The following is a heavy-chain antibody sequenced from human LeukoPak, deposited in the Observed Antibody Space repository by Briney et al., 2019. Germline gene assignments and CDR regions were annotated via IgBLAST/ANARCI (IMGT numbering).Heavy chain of an antibody. D-gene: IGHD6-19*01. CDR3: ARGTIAVAGTRFDP. V-gene: IGHV4-39*07. CDR1: GGSISSSSYY. Sequence: SETLSLTCTVSGGSISSSSYYWAWIRQPPGKGLEWIGNIYYSGSNYYNPSLKSRVTISVDTSKNQFSLKLSSVTAADTAVYYCARGTIAVAGTRFDPWGQGTLVTVSS. CDR2: IYYSGSN. J-gene: IGHJ5*02.